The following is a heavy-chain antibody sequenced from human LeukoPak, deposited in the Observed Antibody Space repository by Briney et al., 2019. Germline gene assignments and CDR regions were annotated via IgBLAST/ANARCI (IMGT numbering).Heavy chain of an antibody. CDR1: GGSISSYY. J-gene: IGHJ4*02. Sequence: SETLSLTCTVSGGSISSYYWSWIRQPPGKGLEWIGYIYHSGSTDYNPSIKSRVTISVDTSKNQFSLKLSSVTAADTAVYYCARVPGIAAAGTGPNFDYWGQGTLVTVSS. V-gene: IGHV4-4*09. CDR3: ARVPGIAAAGTGPNFDY. CDR2: IYHSGST. D-gene: IGHD6-13*01.